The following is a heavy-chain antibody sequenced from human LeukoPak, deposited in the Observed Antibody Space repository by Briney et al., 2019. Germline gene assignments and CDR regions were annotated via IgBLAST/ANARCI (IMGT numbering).Heavy chain of an antibody. CDR3: AKSEGSSYSFFDY. CDR2: IRYDGTNK. J-gene: IGHJ4*02. Sequence: GGSLRLSCAASGFIFSSYGMHWVRQAPGKGLEWVAFIRYDGTNKYYADSVKGRFTISRDNSKNTLYLQMNSLRAEDTAVYYCAKSEGSSYSFFDYWGQGTLVTVSS. V-gene: IGHV3-30*02. D-gene: IGHD6-6*01. CDR1: GFIFSSYG.